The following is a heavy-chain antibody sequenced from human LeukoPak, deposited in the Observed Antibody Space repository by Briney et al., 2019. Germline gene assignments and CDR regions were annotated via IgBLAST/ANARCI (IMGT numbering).Heavy chain of an antibody. V-gene: IGHV4-34*01. CDR2: INHSGST. D-gene: IGHD5-18*01. Sequence: SETLSLTCAVYGGSFSGYYWSWIRQPPGKGLEWIGEINHSGSTSYNPSLKSRVTISVDTSKNQFSLKLSSVTAADTAVYYCARGRIQLWLQSFDYWGQGTLVTVSS. CDR1: GGSFSGYY. CDR3: ARGRIQLWLQSFDY. J-gene: IGHJ4*02.